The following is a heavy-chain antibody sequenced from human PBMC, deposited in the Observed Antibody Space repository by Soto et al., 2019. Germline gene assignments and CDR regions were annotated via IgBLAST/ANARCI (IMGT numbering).Heavy chain of an antibody. CDR1: GFTFGSYW. CDR2: INSDGSRT. V-gene: IGHV3-74*01. CDR3: ARDLYVTMVRGVIITTGAFDI. J-gene: IGHJ3*02. Sequence: GGSLKLSCAASGFTFGSYWMHWVRQAPGKGRVGVSRINSDGSRTSYADSVKGRFTISRDNAKNTLYLQMNSLRAEDTAVYYCARDLYVTMVRGVIITTGAFDIWGQGTMVTVSS. D-gene: IGHD3-10*01.